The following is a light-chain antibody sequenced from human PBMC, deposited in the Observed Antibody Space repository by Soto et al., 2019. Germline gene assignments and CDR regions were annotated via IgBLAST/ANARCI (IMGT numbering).Light chain of an antibody. CDR2: DAS. J-gene: IGKJ4*01. CDR1: QSINTY. V-gene: IGKV3-11*01. CDR3: QQRTNWPLT. Sequence: EIVLTQSPATLSLSPGERATLSCRASQSINTYLAWYQQKPGQVPRLLIYDASNRATGIPARFSGSGSGTDFTLTITSLEPEDFAVYYCQQRTNWPLTFGGGTKVEIK.